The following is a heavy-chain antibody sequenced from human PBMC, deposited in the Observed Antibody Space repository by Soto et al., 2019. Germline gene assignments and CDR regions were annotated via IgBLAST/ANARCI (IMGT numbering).Heavy chain of an antibody. D-gene: IGHD3-3*01. V-gene: IGHV3-23*01. CDR1: GFTFSSFY. CDR2: IGGGGGGT. CDR3: AKDDLGSGVLRFLEWSYFDY. Sequence: PGGSLRLSCAASGFTFSSFYIHWVRQAPGEGLVWVSAIGGGGGGTYYADSVKGRFTISRDNSKNTLYLQMNSLRAEDTAVYYCAKDDLGSGVLRFLEWSYFDYWGQGTLVTVSS. J-gene: IGHJ4*02.